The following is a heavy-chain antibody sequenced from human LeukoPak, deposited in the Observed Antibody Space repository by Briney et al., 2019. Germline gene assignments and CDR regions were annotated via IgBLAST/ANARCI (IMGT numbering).Heavy chain of an antibody. CDR1: GFTFSSYS. CDR2: ISSSSNYI. V-gene: IGHV3-21*01. CDR3: ARDPPYCSGTNCYFDS. J-gene: IGHJ4*02. D-gene: IGHD2-15*01. Sequence: GGSLRLSCAASGFTFSSYSMNWARQAPGKGLEWVSSISSSSNYIHYAESVKGRFTISRDNAKNSLDLQMNSLRAEDTAVYYCARDPPYCSGTNCYFDSWGQGTLVTVSS.